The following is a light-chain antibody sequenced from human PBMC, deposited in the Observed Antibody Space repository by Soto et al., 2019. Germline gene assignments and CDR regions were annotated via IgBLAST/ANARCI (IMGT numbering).Light chain of an antibody. V-gene: IGKV3-20*01. Sequence: EIVLTQSPGTLSLSRGERATLSCRASQSVSSVYLAWYQQKAAQPPRLLIYGASNRATGIPDRFSGSGSGTDFTLTISTLEPEDFAVYYCQNYGYSPPIITFGPGTKVDVK. J-gene: IGKJ3*01. CDR1: QSVSSVY. CDR3: QNYGYSPPIIT. CDR2: GAS.